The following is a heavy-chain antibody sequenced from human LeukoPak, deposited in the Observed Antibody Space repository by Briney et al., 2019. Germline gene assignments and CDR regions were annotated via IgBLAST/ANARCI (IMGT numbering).Heavy chain of an antibody. Sequence: GGSLRLSCAASGFTVSSNYMSWVRQAPGKGLEWVSLLYSAGSTYYADSVKGRFTISRDNSKNTLYLQMNTLRAEDTAMYYCARAPGIAVAGTVFSVFYMDVWGKGTTVTVSS. CDR1: GFTVSSNY. CDR3: ARAPGIAVAGTVFSVFYMDV. J-gene: IGHJ6*03. V-gene: IGHV3-53*01. D-gene: IGHD6-19*01. CDR2: LYSAGST.